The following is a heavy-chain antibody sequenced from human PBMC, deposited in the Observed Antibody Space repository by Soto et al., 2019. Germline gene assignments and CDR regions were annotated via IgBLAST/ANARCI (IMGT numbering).Heavy chain of an antibody. J-gene: IGHJ5*02. CDR3: ARSIGTIAAAGTKWFDP. CDR1: GGTFSSYA. CDR2: IIPIFGTA. Sequence: ASVKVSCKASGGTFSSYAISWVRQAPGQGLEWMGGIIPIFGTANYAQKFQGRVTITADESTSTAYMELSSLRSEDTAVYYCARSIGTIAAAGTKWFDPWGQGTLVTVSS. D-gene: IGHD6-13*01. V-gene: IGHV1-69*13.